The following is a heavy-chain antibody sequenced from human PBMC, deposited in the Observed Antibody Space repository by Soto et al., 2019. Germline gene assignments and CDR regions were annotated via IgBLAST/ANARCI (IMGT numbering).Heavy chain of an antibody. Sequence: ASVKVSCKASGYTFTSYAMHWVRQAPGQRLKWMGWINAGNGNTKYSQKFQGRVTITRDTSASTAYMELSSLRSEDTAVYYCARNLMDYDILTGYYMGYYFDYWGQGTLVPVSS. CDR1: GYTFTSYA. J-gene: IGHJ4*02. CDR3: ARNLMDYDILTGYYMGYYFDY. D-gene: IGHD3-9*01. V-gene: IGHV1-3*01. CDR2: INAGNGNT.